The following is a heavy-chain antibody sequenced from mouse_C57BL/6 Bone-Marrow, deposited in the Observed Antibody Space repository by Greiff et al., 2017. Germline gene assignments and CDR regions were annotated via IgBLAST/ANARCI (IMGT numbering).Heavy chain of an antibody. D-gene: IGHD1-1*01. J-gene: IGHJ3*01. V-gene: IGHV2-5*01. CDR3: AKGSIFAWLGY. Sequence: VMLVESGPGLVQPSQSLSITCTVSGFSLTSYGVHWVRQSTGKGLEWLGVIWRGGSTDYNAAFMPRLSITKDNSKSHVVFNMNSLQADDTTIYYCAKGSIFAWLGYWGQGTLVTVSA. CDR2: IWRGGST. CDR1: GFSLTSYG.